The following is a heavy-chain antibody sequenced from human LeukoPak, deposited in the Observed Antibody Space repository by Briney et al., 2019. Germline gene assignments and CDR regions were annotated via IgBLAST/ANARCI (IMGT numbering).Heavy chain of an antibody. CDR1: GGSFSGYY. J-gene: IGHJ4*02. D-gene: IGHD6-6*01. V-gene: IGHV4-34*01. CDR2: INHSGST. CDR3: ARGPVLAARRAFDY. Sequence: SETLSLTCAVYGGSFSGYYWSWIRQPPGKGLEWIGEINHSGSTNYNPSLKSRVTISVDTSKNQFSLKLSSMTAADTAVYYCARGPVLAARRAFDYWGQGTLVTVSS.